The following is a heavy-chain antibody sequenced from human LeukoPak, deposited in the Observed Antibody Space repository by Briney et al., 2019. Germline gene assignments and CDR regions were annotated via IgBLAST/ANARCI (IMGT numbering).Heavy chain of an antibody. CDR1: W. Sequence: WMXWXRXXXXXGLEWVASINHNGNVNYYVDSVKGRFTISRDNAKNSLYLQMSNLRAEDTAVYFCARGGGLDVWGQGATVTVSS. J-gene: IGHJ6*02. D-gene: IGHD3-16*01. CDR2: INHNGNVN. CDR3: ARGGGLDV. V-gene: IGHV3-7*03.